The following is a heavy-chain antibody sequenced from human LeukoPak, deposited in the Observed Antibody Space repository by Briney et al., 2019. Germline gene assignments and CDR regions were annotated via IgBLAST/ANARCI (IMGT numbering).Heavy chain of an antibody. CDR1: GGSISSGGYY. V-gene: IGHV4-31*03. Sequence: SQTLSLTCTVSGGSISSGGYYWSWIRQHPGKGLEWIGYIYYSGSTYYNPSLKSRVTISVDTSKNQFSLKLSSVTAADTAVYYCARGRYYYDSSGYYADYWGQETLVTVSS. D-gene: IGHD3-22*01. CDR3: ARGRYYYDSSGYYADY. CDR2: IYYSGST. J-gene: IGHJ4*02.